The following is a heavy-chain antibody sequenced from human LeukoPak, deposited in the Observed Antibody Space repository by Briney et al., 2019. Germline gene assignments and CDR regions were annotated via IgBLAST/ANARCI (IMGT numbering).Heavy chain of an antibody. D-gene: IGHD6-19*01. CDR2: ISYDGSNK. CDR3: AKDRLSGWYGMYYFDY. CDR1: GFTFSSHG. V-gene: IGHV3-30*18. Sequence: GGSLRLSCAASGFTFSSHGMHWVRQAPGKGLEWVAVISYDGSNKYYADSVKGRFTISRDNSKNTLYLQMNSLRAEDTAVYYCAKDRLSGWYGMYYFDYWGQGTLVTVSS. J-gene: IGHJ4*02.